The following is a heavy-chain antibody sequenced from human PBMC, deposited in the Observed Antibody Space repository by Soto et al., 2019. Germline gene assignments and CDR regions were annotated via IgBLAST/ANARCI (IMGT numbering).Heavy chain of an antibody. CDR3: AKDTYDYIWGSYRSGYFQH. J-gene: IGHJ1*01. CDR2: ISWNSGSI. D-gene: IGHD3-16*02. Sequence: GGSLRLSCAASGFTFDDYAMHWVRQAPGKGLEWVSGISWNSGSIGYADSVKGRFTISRDNAKNSLYLQMNSLRAEDTALYYCAKDTYDYIWGSYRSGYFQHWGQGTLVTVSS. CDR1: GFTFDDYA. V-gene: IGHV3-9*01.